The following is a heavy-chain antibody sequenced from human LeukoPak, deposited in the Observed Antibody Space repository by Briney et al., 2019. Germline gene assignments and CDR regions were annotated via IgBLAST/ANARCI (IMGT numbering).Heavy chain of an antibody. CDR2: IYTSGST. D-gene: IGHD3-9*01. CDR3: ASTDILTRTFDY. J-gene: IGHJ4*02. Sequence: SETLSLTCTVSGGSISSYYWSWIRQPAGKGLEWIGRIYTSGSTNYNPSLKRRVTMSVDTSKNQFSLKLSSVTAADTAVYYCASTDILTRTFDYWGQGTLVTVPS. V-gene: IGHV4-4*07. CDR1: GGSISSYY.